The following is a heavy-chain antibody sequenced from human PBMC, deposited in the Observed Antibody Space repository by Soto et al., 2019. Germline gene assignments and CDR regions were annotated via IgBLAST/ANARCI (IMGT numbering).Heavy chain of an antibody. CDR1: GFTFSNYA. D-gene: IGHD1-26*01. J-gene: IGHJ4*02. CDR2: ISGSGGST. V-gene: IGHV3-23*01. CDR3: AKGGGSYPFDY. Sequence: EAQLLESGGGLVQPGGSLRLSCAASGFTFSNYAMSWVRQAPGRGLEWVSAISGSGGSTYFADSVKGRYTISRDNSKNPLYLQMSSLRAEDTALYYCAKGGGSYPFDYWGQGTLVTVSS.